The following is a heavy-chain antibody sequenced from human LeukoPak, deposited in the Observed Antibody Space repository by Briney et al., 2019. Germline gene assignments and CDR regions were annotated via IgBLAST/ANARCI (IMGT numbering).Heavy chain of an antibody. CDR2: IYTCGST. Sequence: SETLSLTCTVSGGSISSGSYYWSWIRQPAGKGLEWIGRIYTCGSTNYNPSLKSRVTISVDTSKNQFSLKLSSVSAADTAVYYCARHSGNSGYGGYFDYWGQGTLVTVSS. CDR3: ARHSGNSGYGGYFDY. V-gene: IGHV4-61*02. CDR1: GGSISSGSYY. D-gene: IGHD5-12*01. J-gene: IGHJ4*02.